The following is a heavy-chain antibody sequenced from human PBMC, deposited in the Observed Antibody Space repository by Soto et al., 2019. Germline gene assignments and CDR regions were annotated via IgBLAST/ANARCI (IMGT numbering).Heavy chain of an antibody. V-gene: IGHV3-21*01. D-gene: IGHD2-15*01. CDR1: GFTFSSYS. CDR3: AKLLPYYYYGMDV. CDR2: ISSSSSYI. Sequence: AGGSLRLSCAASGFTFSSYSMNWVRQAPGKGLEWVSSISSSSSYIYYADSVKGRFTISRDNAKNSLYLQMNSLRAEDTAVYYCAKLLPYYYYGMDVWGQGTTVTVS. J-gene: IGHJ6*02.